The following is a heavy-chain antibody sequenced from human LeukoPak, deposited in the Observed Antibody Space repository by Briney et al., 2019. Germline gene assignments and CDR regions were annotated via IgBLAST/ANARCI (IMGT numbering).Heavy chain of an antibody. J-gene: IGHJ4*02. V-gene: IGHV3-33*01. CDR3: AREGPRGNSQFDY. D-gene: IGHD2/OR15-2a*01. CDR1: GFTFSNYG. Sequence: GSLRLSCAASGFTFSNYGMHWVRQAPGKGLEWVALIWYDGSNKYYADSVKGRLTISRDNSKNTLYLQMNSLRAEDTAVYYCAREGPRGNSQFDYWGQGTLVTVSS. CDR2: IWYDGSNK.